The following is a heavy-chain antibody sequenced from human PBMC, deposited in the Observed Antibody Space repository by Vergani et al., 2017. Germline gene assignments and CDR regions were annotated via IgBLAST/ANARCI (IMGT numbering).Heavy chain of an antibody. CDR1: GGSISSYY. Sequence: QVQLQESGPGLVKPSETLSLTCTVSGGSISSYYWSWIRQPPGKGLEWIGYIYYSGSTNYNPSLKSRGTISVATSKTQFSLKLSSVTAADTAVDYCARGGYGGDVPREYYFDYWGQGTLVTVSS. CDR2: IYYSGST. J-gene: IGHJ4*02. CDR3: ARGGYGGDVPREYYFDY. D-gene: IGHD5-12*01. V-gene: IGHV4-59*01.